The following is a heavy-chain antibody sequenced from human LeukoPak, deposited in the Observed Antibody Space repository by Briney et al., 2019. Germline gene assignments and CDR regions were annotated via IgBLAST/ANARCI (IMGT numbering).Heavy chain of an antibody. CDR2: FDPEDGET. V-gene: IGHV1-24*01. J-gene: IGHJ6*02. Sequence: ASVKVSCKVSGYTLTELSMHWVRQAPGKGLEWMGGFDPEDGETIYAQKFQGRVTMTEDTSTDTAYMELSSLRSEDTAVYYCAADWAYCGGDCHGYYYYYGMDVWGQGTTVTVSS. CDR3: AADWAYCGGDCHGYYYYYGMDV. CDR1: GYTLTELS. D-gene: IGHD2-21*02.